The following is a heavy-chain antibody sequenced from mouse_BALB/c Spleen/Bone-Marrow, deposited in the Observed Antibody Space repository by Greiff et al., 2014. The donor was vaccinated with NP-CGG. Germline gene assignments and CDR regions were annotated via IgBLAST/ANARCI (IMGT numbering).Heavy chain of an antibody. CDR1: GYSITSDYA. CDR3: ARRDWDAFAY. J-gene: IGHJ3*01. CDR2: ISYSGST. D-gene: IGHD4-1*01. Sequence: EVQLVESGPGLVKPSQSLSLTCTVTGYSITSDYAWNWIRQFPGNKLEWMGYISYSGSTSYNPSLKSRISITRDTSKNQFFLQLNSVTIEDTATYYCARRDWDAFAYWGQGTLVTVSA. V-gene: IGHV3-2*02.